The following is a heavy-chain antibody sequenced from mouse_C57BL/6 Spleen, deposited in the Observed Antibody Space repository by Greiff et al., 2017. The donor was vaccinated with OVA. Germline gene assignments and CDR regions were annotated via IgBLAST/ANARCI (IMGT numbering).Heavy chain of an antibody. V-gene: IGHV2-9-1*01. Sequence: QVQLQQSGPGLVAPSQSLSITCTVSGFSLTSYAISWVRQPPGKGLEWLGVIWTGGGTNYNSALKSRLSISKDNSKSQVFLKMNSLQTDDTARYYCARGDEKKDYDGGAMDYWGQGTSVTVSS. D-gene: IGHD2-4*01. CDR3: ARGDEKKDYDGGAMDY. CDR2: IWTGGGT. CDR1: GFSLTSYA. J-gene: IGHJ4*01.